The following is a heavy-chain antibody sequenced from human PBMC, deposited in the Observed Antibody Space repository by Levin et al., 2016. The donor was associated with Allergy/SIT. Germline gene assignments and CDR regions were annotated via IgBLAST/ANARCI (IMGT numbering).Heavy chain of an antibody. CDR2: IIGGGGRT. CDR1: RFTFSSYA. Sequence: GGSLRLSCGAFRFTFSSYAMSWVRQAPEKGLEWVSAIIGGGGRTHYVDSVKGRFTISRDNSKNTLYLQMNSLRVEDTAIYYCAKDHCTSTTCQTRVPYYFDYWGQGILVTVSS. D-gene: IGHD2-2*01. J-gene: IGHJ4*02. CDR3: AKDHCTSTTCQTRVPYYFDY. V-gene: IGHV3-23*01.